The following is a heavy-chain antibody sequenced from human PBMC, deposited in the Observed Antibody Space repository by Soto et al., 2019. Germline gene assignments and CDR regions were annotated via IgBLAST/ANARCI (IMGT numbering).Heavy chain of an antibody. J-gene: IGHJ6*02. D-gene: IGHD2-2*01. V-gene: IGHV6-1*01. CDR3: ARVSRRASSRDYYYYGMDV. CDR2: TYYRSKWYN. Sequence: QVQLQQSGPGLVKPSQTLSLTCAISGDSVSSNSAAWNWIRQSPSRGLEWLGRTYYRSKWYNDYAVSVKSRITINPDTSKNQFSLQLNSVTPEDTAVYYCARVSRRASSRDYYYYGMDVWGQGTTVTVSS. CDR1: GDSVSSNSAA.